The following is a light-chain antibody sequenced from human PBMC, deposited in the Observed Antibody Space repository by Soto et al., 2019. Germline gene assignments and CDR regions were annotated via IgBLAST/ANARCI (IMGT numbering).Light chain of an antibody. CDR2: GAS. Sequence: EIVMTQSPATLSVYPGERATLSCRASQSVSSNLAWYQQKPGQAPRLLIYGASTRATVIPARFSGSGSGTEFTLTISSLQSEEFAVYYCQQYNNWPPYTFGQGTQLEIK. V-gene: IGKV3-15*01. CDR1: QSVSSN. CDR3: QQYNNWPPYT. J-gene: IGKJ2*01.